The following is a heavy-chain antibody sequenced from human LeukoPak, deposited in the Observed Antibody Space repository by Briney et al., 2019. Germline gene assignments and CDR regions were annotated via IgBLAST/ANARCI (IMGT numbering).Heavy chain of an antibody. Sequence: GGSLRLSCAASGFTVSSNYMSWVRQAPGKGLEWVSVIYSGGSTYYADSVKGRFTIFRDNSKNTLYPQLNSLGAEDTAVYYCARASSWSAYSYMDVWGKGTTVTVSS. CDR1: GFTVSSNY. D-gene: IGHD6-13*01. CDR2: IYSGGST. CDR3: ARASSWSAYSYMDV. V-gene: IGHV3-53*01. J-gene: IGHJ6*03.